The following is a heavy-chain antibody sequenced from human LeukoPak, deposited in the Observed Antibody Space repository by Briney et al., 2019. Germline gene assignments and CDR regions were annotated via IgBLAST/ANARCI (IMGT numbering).Heavy chain of an antibody. CDR2: ISYDGGNK. J-gene: IGHJ4*02. Sequence: PGGSLRLSCAASGFAFSSSNMHWLRQAPGKGLEGVSVISYDGGNKKYADSVKGRFTISRDNSKNTLYLQMNSLRPEDTAVYYCAKYSSSSISFDYWGQGTLVTVSS. D-gene: IGHD6-6*01. CDR1: GFAFSSSN. V-gene: IGHV3-30*01. CDR3: AKYSSSSISFDY.